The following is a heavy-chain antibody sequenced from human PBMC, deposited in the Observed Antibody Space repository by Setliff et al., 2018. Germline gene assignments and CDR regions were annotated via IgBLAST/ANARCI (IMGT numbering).Heavy chain of an antibody. CDR3: ARMSGFLYLDV. CDR2: IYHSGGT. J-gene: IGHJ6*03. Sequence: PSETLSLTCTVSGGSISSYDWTWIRQPPGKGLEWIGYIYHSGGTSYNPSLKSRVTMSVDTSKNQFSLELTSVTAADTAVYYCARMSGFLYLDVWGNGTTVTAP. D-gene: IGHD3-3*01. V-gene: IGHV4-4*09. CDR1: GGSISSYD.